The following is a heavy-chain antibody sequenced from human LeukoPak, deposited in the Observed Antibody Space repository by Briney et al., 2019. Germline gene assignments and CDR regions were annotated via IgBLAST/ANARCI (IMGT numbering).Heavy chain of an antibody. CDR1: GFTFSSYG. J-gene: IGHJ4*02. Sequence: GGSLRLSCAASGFTFSSYGMSWVRQAPGKGLEWVSAISGSGGSTYYAGSVKGRFTISRDNSKNTLYLQMNSLRAEDTAVYYCAKTADSSGYRELDYWGQGTLVTVSS. CDR3: AKTADSSGYRELDY. D-gene: IGHD3-22*01. CDR2: ISGSGGST. V-gene: IGHV3-23*01.